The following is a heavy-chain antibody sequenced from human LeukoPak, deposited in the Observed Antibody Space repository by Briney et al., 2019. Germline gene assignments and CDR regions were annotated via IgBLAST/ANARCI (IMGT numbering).Heavy chain of an antibody. Sequence: GGSLRLSCAASGFTFSSYWMSWVRQTPGKGLEWVANIKQDGSEKYYVDSVRGRFTISRDNAKNSLYLQMNSLRAEDTAVYYCARVNDYSNSGVNWFDPWGQGTLVTVSS. CDR1: GFTFSSYW. D-gene: IGHD4-11*01. CDR2: IKQDGSEK. J-gene: IGHJ5*02. V-gene: IGHV3-7*02. CDR3: ARVNDYSNSGVNWFDP.